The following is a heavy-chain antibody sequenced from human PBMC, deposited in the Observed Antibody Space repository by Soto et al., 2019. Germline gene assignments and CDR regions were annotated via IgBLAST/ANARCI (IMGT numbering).Heavy chain of an antibody. D-gene: IGHD2-2*01. J-gene: IGHJ6*03. V-gene: IGHV3-23*01. CDR2: IGGSGAYT. CDR3: AKGSSSTQFLNYYFYHMDV. CDR1: GLSFPNYA. Sequence: LLESGGGLVQPGGSLRLSFVASGLSFPNYAMNWVRQAPGKGLEWVSGIGGSGAYTYYADSVKGRFTISRDNSKNTVYLQMNSLRGEDTAVYYCAKGSSSTQFLNYYFYHMDVWGKGTTVSVSS.